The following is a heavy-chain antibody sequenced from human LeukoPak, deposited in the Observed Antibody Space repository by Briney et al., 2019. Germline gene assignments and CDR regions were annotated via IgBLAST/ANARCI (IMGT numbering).Heavy chain of an antibody. Sequence: ASVKVSCKASGYTFTGYYMHWVRQAPGQGLEWMGWINPNSGGTNYAQKFQGRVTMTRDTSISTAYMELRSLRSDDTAVYYCARVRGVGTAPSDYWGQGTLVTVSS. CDR3: ARVRGVGTAPSDY. CDR1: GYTFTGYY. D-gene: IGHD1-1*01. J-gene: IGHJ4*02. V-gene: IGHV1-2*02. CDR2: INPNSGGT.